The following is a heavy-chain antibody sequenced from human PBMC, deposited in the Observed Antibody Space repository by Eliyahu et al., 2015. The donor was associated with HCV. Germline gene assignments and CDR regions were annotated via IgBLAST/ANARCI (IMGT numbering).Heavy chain of an antibody. D-gene: IGHD2-21*02. CDR1: GFTFSSYW. V-gene: IGHV3-7*01. CDR2: IKQDGXEK. Sequence: EVQLVESGGGLVQPGGSLRLSCXASGFTFSSYWMSWVRQAPGKGLEWVANIKQDGXEKYYVDSVKGRFTISRDNAKNSLYLQMNSLRAEDTAVYYCAREDYYSGYWGQGTLVTVSS. J-gene: IGHJ4*02. CDR3: AREDYYSGY.